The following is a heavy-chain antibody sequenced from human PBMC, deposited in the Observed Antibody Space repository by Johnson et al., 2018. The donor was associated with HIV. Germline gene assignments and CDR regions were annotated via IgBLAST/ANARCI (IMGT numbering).Heavy chain of an antibody. J-gene: IGHJ3*02. D-gene: IGHD2-15*01. CDR3: ARDQGDIVVVVAAELWAFDI. CDR1: GFTFSDYY. CDR2: ISSSGSTI. V-gene: IGHV3-11*04. Sequence: QVQLVESGGGLVKPGGSLRLSCAASGFTFSDYYISWIRQAPGKGLEWVSYISSSGSTIYYADSVKGRFTISRDNAKNSLYLQMNSLRAEDTAVYYCARDQGDIVVVVAAELWAFDIWGQGTMVTVSS.